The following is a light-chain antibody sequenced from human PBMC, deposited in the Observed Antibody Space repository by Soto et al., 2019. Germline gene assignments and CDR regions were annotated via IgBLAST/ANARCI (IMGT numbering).Light chain of an antibody. J-gene: IGKJ2*01. CDR1: HDIGNY. CDR3: QQYDHPPYT. Sequence: DIQMTQSPPYLSASIGDRVTITCQASHDIGNYLNWYQHKPGKAPNLVIYGAFNLETWVPSRFSGGGSGTDFSLTVDSLQPEDTATYYCQQYDHPPYTFGQGTKLEIK. CDR2: GAF. V-gene: IGKV1-33*01.